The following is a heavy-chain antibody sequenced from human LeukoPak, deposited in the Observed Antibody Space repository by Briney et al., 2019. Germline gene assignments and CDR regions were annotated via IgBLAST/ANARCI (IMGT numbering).Heavy chain of an antibody. CDR3: ARGRKGKGPTYSRGWYSGYYFDY. J-gene: IGHJ4*02. Sequence: GGSLRLSCAASGFTFSSYWMSWVRQAPGKGLEWVANIKQDGSEKYYVDSVKGRFTISRDNAKNSLYLQMNSLRAEDTAVYYCARGRKGKGPTYSRGWYSGYYFDYWGQGTLVTVSS. CDR1: GFTFSSYW. V-gene: IGHV3-7*01. D-gene: IGHD6-19*01. CDR2: IKQDGSEK.